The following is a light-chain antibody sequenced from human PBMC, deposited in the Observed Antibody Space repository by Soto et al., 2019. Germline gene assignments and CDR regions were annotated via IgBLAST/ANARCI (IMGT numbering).Light chain of an antibody. V-gene: IGKV3-20*01. J-gene: IGKJ1*01. CDR3: QQYDSSPWT. Sequence: ESVLTQSPGTLSLSPGERATLSSRASQRVRSSFLAWYQLKPGQAPRLLIYGASSRATGIPDRFSGSGSGTDFTLTISRLEPEDFAVYYCQQYDSSPWTFGQGTKVEI. CDR1: QRVRSSF. CDR2: GAS.